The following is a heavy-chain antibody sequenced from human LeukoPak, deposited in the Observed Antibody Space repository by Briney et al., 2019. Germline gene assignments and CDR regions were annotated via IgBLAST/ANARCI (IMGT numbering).Heavy chain of an antibody. CDR1: GFTFSDHW. CDR2: INSDATTT. CDR3: AGPWGDSVWGLYY. Sequence: GGSLRLSCAASGFTFSDHWMHWVRQAPGKGLVWVSRINSDATTTNYADSVKGRFSVSRDNAKSTLYLQMNSLTAEDTAVYYCAGPWGDSVWGLYYWGHGTLVTVSS. D-gene: IGHD6-19*01. V-gene: IGHV3-74*01. J-gene: IGHJ4*01.